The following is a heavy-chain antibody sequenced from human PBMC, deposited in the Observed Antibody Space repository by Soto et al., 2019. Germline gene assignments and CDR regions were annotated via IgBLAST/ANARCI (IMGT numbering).Heavy chain of an antibody. CDR3: ARVMDAPMPDGFVI. Sequence: QVHLQESGPGLVKPSGTLSLTCAVSGGPITSNNWWTWVRQPPGKDLERIGEIFHHGSPNYNPSLTGRATQSMDIYKNQFSLQLFSVTAADTAVYYCARVMDAPMPDGFVIWGQGTLVTVSS. J-gene: IGHJ3*02. V-gene: IGHV4-4*02. CDR1: GGPITSNNW. CDR2: IFHHGSP. D-gene: IGHD2-2*01.